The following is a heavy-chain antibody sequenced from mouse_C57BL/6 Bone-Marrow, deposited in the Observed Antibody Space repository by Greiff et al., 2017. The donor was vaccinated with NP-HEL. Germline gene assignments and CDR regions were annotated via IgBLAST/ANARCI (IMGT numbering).Heavy chain of an antibody. CDR1: GYTFTSYW. V-gene: IGHV1-74*01. J-gene: IGHJ2*01. CDR3: AIDITTVVARDY. D-gene: IGHD1-1*01. Sequence: QVQLQQPGAELVKPGASVKVSCKASGYTFTSYWMHWVKQRPGQGLEWIGRSHPSDSDTNYNQKFKGKATLTVDRSSSTAHMQLSSLTSDDSAVYYFAIDITTVVARDYWGQGTTLTVSS. CDR2: SHPSDSDT.